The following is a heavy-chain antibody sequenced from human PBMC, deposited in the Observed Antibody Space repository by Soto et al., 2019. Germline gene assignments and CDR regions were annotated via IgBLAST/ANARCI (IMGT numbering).Heavy chain of an antibody. CDR3: ATMGTPVTGLYYFDY. CDR2: ISYSGTT. D-gene: IGHD4-17*01. Sequence: QVQLQESGPGLVKPSQTLSLTCTVSGGSISSGNYYWSWIRQPPGKGLEWIGFISYSGTTHYSADLRSRVSISVDTSKNQFSLDLSSVTAADTAVYYCATMGTPVTGLYYFDYWGQGTLVTVSS. CDR1: GGSISSGNYY. J-gene: IGHJ4*02. V-gene: IGHV4-30-4*01.